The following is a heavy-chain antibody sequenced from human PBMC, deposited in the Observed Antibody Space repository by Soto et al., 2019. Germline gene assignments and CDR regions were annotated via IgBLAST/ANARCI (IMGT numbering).Heavy chain of an antibody. CDR3: ARESEDLTSNFDY. Sequence: GSLRLSCAASGXTVTRYRMNWVRQAPGKGLEGVSSIISTTNYIYYGDSMKGRFTISRDNAKNSLYLEMTSLRAEDTDVYYCARESEDLTSNFDYWGQGTLGTVS. CDR2: IISTTNYI. J-gene: IGHJ4*02. V-gene: IGHV3-21*06. CDR1: GXTVTRYR.